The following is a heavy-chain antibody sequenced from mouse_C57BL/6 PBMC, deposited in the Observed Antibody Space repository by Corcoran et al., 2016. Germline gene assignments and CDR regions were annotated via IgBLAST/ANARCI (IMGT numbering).Heavy chain of an antibody. J-gene: IGHJ1*03. CDR1: GYTFTSYD. V-gene: IGHV1-85*01. CDR2: IYPRDGST. Sequence: QVQLQQSGPELVKPGASVKLSCKASGYTFTSYDINWVKQRPGQGLEWIGWIYPRDGSTKYNEKFKGKATLTVDTSSSTAYMELHSLTSEDSAVYFCARWDYYGSIPYWYFDVWGTGTTVTVSS. CDR3: ARWDYYGSIPYWYFDV. D-gene: IGHD1-1*01.